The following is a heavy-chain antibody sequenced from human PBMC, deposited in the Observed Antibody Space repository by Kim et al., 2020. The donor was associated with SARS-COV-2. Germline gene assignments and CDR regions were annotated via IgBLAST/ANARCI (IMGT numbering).Heavy chain of an antibody. V-gene: IGHV3-21*01. D-gene: IGHD2-21*02. CDR3: ARPIVVVTALGMDV. CDR1: GFTFSSYS. Sequence: GGSLRLSCAASGFTFSSYSMNWVRQAPGKGLEWVSSISSSSSYIYYADSVKGRFTISRDNAKNSLYLQMNSLRAEDTAVYYCARPIVVVTALGMDVWGQGTTVTVSS. CDR2: ISSSSSYI. J-gene: IGHJ6*02.